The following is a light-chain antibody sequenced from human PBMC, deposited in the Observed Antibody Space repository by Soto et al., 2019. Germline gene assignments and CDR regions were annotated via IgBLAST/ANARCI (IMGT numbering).Light chain of an antibody. Sequence: DIQMTQSPSSLSASVGDRVTITCRASQNIASYLNWYQQRPGKAPELLIYAASSLQSGVPLRFSGSGSGTEFTLTIDSLQPEYFASYYCQQNFNFPRPFGQGPKVDIK. CDR1: QNIASY. CDR2: AAS. V-gene: IGKV1-39*01. J-gene: IGKJ1*01. CDR3: QQNFNFPRP.